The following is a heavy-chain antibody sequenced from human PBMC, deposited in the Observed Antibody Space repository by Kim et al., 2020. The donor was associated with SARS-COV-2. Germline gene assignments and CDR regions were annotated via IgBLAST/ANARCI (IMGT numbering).Heavy chain of an antibody. CDR1: GGSISSSNW. CDR3: ATEAYDYVWGSYRRWYFDL. V-gene: IGHV4-4*02. Sequence: SETLSLTCAVSGGSISSSNWWSWVRQPPGKGLEWIGEIYHSGSTNYNPSLKSRVTISVDKSKNQFSLKLSSVTAADTAVYYCATEAYDYVWGSYRRWYFDLWGRGTLVTVSS. CDR2: IYHSGST. J-gene: IGHJ2*01. D-gene: IGHD3-16*02.